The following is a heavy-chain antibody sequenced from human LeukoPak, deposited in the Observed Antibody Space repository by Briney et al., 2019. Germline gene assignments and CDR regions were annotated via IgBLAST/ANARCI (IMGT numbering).Heavy chain of an antibody. CDR2: INTDGSST. Sequence: GGSLRLSCAASGLTFSSYWMHWVRQAPGKGLVWVSRINTDGSSTSYADSVKGRFTISRDNAKNTLYLQMNSLRAEDTAVYYCARLRSSTSWDAFDIWGQGTMVTVSS. D-gene: IGHD2-2*01. CDR1: GLTFSSYW. J-gene: IGHJ3*02. V-gene: IGHV3-74*01. CDR3: ARLRSSTSWDAFDI.